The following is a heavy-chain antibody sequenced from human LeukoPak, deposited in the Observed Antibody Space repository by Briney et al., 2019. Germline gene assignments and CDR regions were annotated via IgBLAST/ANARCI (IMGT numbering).Heavy chain of an antibody. J-gene: IGHJ4*02. Sequence: GGSLRLSCAASGFTFDDYGMSWVRQAPGKGLEWVSGINWNGGSTGYADSVKGRFTISRDNAKNSLYLQMNSLRAEDTALYYCARRLYYYDSSGYYYYFDYWGQGTLVTVSS. CDR2: INWNGGST. V-gene: IGHV3-20*04. CDR1: GFTFDDYG. CDR3: ARRLYYYDSSGYYYYFDY. D-gene: IGHD3-22*01.